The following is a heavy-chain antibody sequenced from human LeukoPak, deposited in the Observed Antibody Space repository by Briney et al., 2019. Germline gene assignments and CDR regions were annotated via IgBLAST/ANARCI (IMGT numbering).Heavy chain of an antibody. CDR1: GYSFTSYW. D-gene: IGHD6-19*01. V-gene: IGHV5-51*01. J-gene: IGHJ4*02. Sequence: GECLKISCKGSGYSFTSYWIGWVRQMPGKGLEWLGIINPGDSDTRYSPSFQGQVTISADKSISTANLQWSSLKASDTAMYYCARRIGSGWYDYWGQGTLVTVSS. CDR3: ARRIGSGWYDY. CDR2: INPGDSDT.